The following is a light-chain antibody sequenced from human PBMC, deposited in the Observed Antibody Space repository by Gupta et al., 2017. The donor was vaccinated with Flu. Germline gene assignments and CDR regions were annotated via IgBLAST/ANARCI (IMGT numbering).Light chain of an antibody. CDR3: QQYTSFPWT. Sequence: DIQMTQSPSTLSTSVGDRVTISCRARQSISNWLAWYQHIPGKTPKLLIYRTSILEGGVPSRFSGSGSGTEFTLTINSLQPGDFATYYCQQYTSFPWTFGQGTKVEVK. CDR1: QSISNW. CDR2: RTS. J-gene: IGKJ1*01. V-gene: IGKV1-5*03.